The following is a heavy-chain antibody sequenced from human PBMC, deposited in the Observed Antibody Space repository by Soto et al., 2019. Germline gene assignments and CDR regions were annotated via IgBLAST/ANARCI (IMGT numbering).Heavy chain of an antibody. J-gene: IGHJ3*02. CDR2: ISGSGGST. CDR3: AKSLGYYYDKRLLIAFDI. CDR1: GFTFSSYA. Sequence: EVQLLESGGGLVQPGGSLRLSCAASGFTFSSYAMSWVRQAPGKGLEWVSAISGSGGSTYYADSVKGRFTISRDNSKNTLYLQMNSLRAEDTAVYYCAKSLGYYYDKRLLIAFDIWGQGTMVTVSS. V-gene: IGHV3-23*01. D-gene: IGHD3-22*01.